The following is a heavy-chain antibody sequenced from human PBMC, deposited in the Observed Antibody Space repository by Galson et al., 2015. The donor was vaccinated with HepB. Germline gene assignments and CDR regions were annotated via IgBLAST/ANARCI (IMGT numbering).Heavy chain of an antibody. J-gene: IGHJ4*02. D-gene: IGHD6-13*01. CDR3: TRLGYLSGYSSR. CDR1: GFTFSGSA. CDR2: IGSKANSYAT. Sequence: SLRLSCEASGFTFSGSAMHWVRQASGRGLEWVGRIGSKANSYATAYAASVKGRFTISRDDSKNTAYMQMNSLKTEDTAVYYCTRLGYLSGYSSRWGQGTLVTVSS. V-gene: IGHV3-73*01.